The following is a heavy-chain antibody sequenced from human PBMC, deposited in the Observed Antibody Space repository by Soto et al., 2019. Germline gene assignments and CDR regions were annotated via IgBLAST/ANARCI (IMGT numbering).Heavy chain of an antibody. CDR3: ARHKGAMVNFDY. V-gene: IGHV4-59*08. D-gene: IGHD5-18*01. Sequence: QVQLQESGPGLVKPSETLYLTCTVSGGSISSYYWSWIRQPPGKGLEWIGYIYYSGSTNYKPSLKSRVTISVDTSKNQFSLKLSSVTAADTAVYYCARHKGAMVNFDYWGQGTLVTVSS. CDR1: GGSISSYY. CDR2: IYYSGST. J-gene: IGHJ4*02.